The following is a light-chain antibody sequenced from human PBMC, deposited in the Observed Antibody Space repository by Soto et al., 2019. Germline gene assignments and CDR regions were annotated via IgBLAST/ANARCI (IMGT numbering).Light chain of an antibody. J-gene: IGLJ1*01. V-gene: IGLV2-8*01. CDR2: EVT. CDR3: AAWDDSLNGFV. CDR1: SSDVGGYDY. Sequence: QSVLTQPPSASGSPGQSVTISCTGTSSDVGGYDYVSWYQQHPGKAPKLMIYEVTIRPSGVSDRFSGSKSGNTASLTVSGLQAEDEADYCCAAWDDSLNGFVFGTGTKLTVL.